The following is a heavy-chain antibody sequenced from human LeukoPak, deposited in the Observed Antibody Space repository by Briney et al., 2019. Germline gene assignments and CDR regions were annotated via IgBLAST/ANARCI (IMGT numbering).Heavy chain of an antibody. CDR3: ARIRAIHYYGMDV. Sequence: SETLSLTCTVSGGSISSYYWSWIRQPPGKGLERIGYIYYSGSTNYNPSLKSRVTISVDTSKNQFALKLSSVTAADTAVYYCARIRAIHYYGMDVWGQGTTVTVSS. V-gene: IGHV4-59*08. CDR1: GGSISSYY. J-gene: IGHJ6*02. D-gene: IGHD2-2*01. CDR2: IYYSGST.